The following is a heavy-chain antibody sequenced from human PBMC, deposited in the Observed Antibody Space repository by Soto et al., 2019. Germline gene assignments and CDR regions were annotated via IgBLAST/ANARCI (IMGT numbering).Heavy chain of an antibody. CDR1: GGSISSGGYY. J-gene: IGHJ5*02. CDR2: IYHTGST. V-gene: IGHV4-39*01. Sequence: PSETLSLTCTVSGGSISSGGYYWSWIRQHPGKGLEWIGYIYHTGSTYYNPSLKSRVTISVDTSKDQFSLNLSSVTAADTAVYYCARHLGDYYGSGSYSFWFDPWGPGTLVTVSS. D-gene: IGHD3-10*01. CDR3: ARHLGDYYGSGSYSFWFDP.